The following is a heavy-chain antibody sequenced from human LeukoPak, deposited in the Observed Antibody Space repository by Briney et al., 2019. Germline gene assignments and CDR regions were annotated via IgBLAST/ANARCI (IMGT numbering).Heavy chain of an antibody. Sequence: PGGSLRLSCAASGFTFSSYSMNWVRQAPGKGLEWVSYISSSGTTIYYADSVKGRFTISRDNAKNSLYLQMNSLRDEDTAVYYCARVWGLAVAGGEIEYGGEGTLVSVSS. CDR3: ARVWGLAVAGGEIEY. D-gene: IGHD6-13*01. J-gene: IGHJ4*02. V-gene: IGHV3-48*02. CDR1: GFTFSSYS. CDR2: ISSSGTTI.